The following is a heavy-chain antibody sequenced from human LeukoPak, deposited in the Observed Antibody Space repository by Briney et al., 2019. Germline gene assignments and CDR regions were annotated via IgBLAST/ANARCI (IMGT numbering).Heavy chain of an antibody. CDR2: IGPDDAT. CDR3: AKGDLQLGQDACDI. Sequence: GGSLRLSCAASGFSLSGNAVSWVRQAPGKRPEWVAGIGPDDATFYPASVRGRFTISRDTSQNTMYLQMNSLRAEDTALYYCAKGDLQLGQDACDIWGQGTMVTVSS. J-gene: IGHJ3*02. V-gene: IGHV3-23*01. CDR1: GFSLSGNA. D-gene: IGHD5-18*01.